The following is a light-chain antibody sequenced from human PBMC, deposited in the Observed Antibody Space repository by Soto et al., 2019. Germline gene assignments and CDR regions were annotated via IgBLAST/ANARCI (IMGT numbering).Light chain of an antibody. CDR3: QQYHIYSGT. CDR2: KAS. Sequence: EIQMTQSPSTLSGSVGDRVTITCRASQTISSWLAWYQQKPGKAPKLLIYKASTLASGVPSRFSGSGSGTEFTLTINSLQPDDFATYYCQQYHIYSGTFGQRTKVDIK. V-gene: IGKV1-5*03. J-gene: IGKJ1*01. CDR1: QTISSW.